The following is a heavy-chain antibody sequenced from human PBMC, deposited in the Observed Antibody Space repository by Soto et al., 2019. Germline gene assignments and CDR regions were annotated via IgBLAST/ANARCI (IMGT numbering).Heavy chain of an antibody. V-gene: IGHV1-58*01. J-gene: IGHJ4*02. Sequence: ASVKVSCKASGFTFTSSAVQWVRQARGQRLEWIGWIVVGSGNTNYAQKFQERVTITRDMSTSTAYMELSSLRSEDTAVYYCAAGSIPPYGDYTGLDYWGQGTLVTVSS. CDR3: AAGSIPPYGDYTGLDY. CDR2: IVVGSGNT. D-gene: IGHD4-17*01. CDR1: GFTFTSSA.